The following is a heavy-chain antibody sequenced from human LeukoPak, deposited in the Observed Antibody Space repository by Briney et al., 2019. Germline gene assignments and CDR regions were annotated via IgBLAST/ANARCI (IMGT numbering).Heavy chain of an antibody. CDR3: ARGFRGVRGKEYIAAALGY. D-gene: IGHD6-13*01. CDR2: IYSGGST. J-gene: IGHJ4*02. V-gene: IGHV3-53*01. CDR1: GFTVSSNY. Sequence: TGGSLRLSCAASGFTVSSNYMSWVRQAPGKGLEWVSVIYSGGSTYYADSVKGRFTISRDNSKNTLYLQMNSLRAEDTAVYYCARGFRGVRGKEYIAAALGYWGQGTLVTVSS.